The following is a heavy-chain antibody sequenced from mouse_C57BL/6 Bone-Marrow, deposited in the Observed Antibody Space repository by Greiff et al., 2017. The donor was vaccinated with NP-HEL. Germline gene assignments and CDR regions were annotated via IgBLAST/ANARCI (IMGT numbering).Heavy chain of an antibody. CDR2: IDPETGGT. Sequence: VQLQQSGAELVRPGASVTLSCKASGYTFTDYEMHWVKQTPVHGLEWIGAIDPETGGTAYNQKIKGKAILTADKSSSTAYMELRSLTSEDSAVDYGTRAEVYYAMDYGGQGTSVTVSS. V-gene: IGHV1-15*01. D-gene: IGHD1-3*01. J-gene: IGHJ4*01. CDR3: TRAEVYYAMDY. CDR1: GYTFTDYE.